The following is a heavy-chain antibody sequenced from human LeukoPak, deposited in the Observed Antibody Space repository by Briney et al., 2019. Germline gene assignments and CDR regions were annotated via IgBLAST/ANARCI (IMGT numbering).Heavy chain of an antibody. Sequence: ASVKVSCKASGYTFTSYAMHWVRQAPGQRLEWMGWINAGYGNTKYSQTFQGRVTITRDTSANTAYMDLSSLRSEDTAAYYCARHYSGNSGWFDPWGQGTLVTVSS. CDR3: ARHYSGNSGWFDP. J-gene: IGHJ5*02. V-gene: IGHV1-3*01. CDR2: INAGYGNT. CDR1: GYTFTSYA. D-gene: IGHD1-26*01.